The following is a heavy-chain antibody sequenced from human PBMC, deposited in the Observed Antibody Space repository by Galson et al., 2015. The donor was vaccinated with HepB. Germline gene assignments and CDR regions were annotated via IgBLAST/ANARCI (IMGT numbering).Heavy chain of an antibody. CDR3: AKDVRGGASGWPDDH. CDR1: GFPVSSYY. Sequence: SLRLSCAASGFPVSSYYMSWVRQAPGKGLEWVSLIYSGGNPDYAASVEGPIHGSRDHSRKTLYLQMSSLAAEETATYFCAKDVRGGASGWPDDHWGQGTAVAVSS. J-gene: IGHJ4*03. CDR2: IYSGGNP. D-gene: IGHD6-19*01. V-gene: IGHV3-53*01.